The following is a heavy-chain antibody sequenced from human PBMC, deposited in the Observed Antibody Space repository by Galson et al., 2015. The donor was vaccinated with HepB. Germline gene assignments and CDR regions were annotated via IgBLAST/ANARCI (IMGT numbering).Heavy chain of an antibody. CDR3: ARPISGSYYRDAFDI. J-gene: IGHJ3*02. D-gene: IGHD1-26*01. V-gene: IGHV5-51*01. Sequence: SGAEVKKPGESLKISCKGSGYSFTSYWIGWVRQMLGKGLEWMGIIYPGDSDTRYSPSFQGQVTISADKSISTAYLQWSSLKASDTAMYYCARPISGSYYRDAFDIWGQGTMVTVSS. CDR2: IYPGDSDT. CDR1: GYSFTSYW.